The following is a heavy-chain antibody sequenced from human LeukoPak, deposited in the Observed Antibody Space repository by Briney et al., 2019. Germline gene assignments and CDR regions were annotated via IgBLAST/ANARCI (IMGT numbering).Heavy chain of an antibody. CDR2: ISSSSSTI. D-gene: IGHD3-10*01. Sequence: PGGSLRLSCAASGFTFSSYAMSWVRQAPGKGLEWVSYISSSSSTIYYADSVKGRFTISRDNAKNSLYLQMNSLRAEDTAVYYCARAGLGSGSYYNGYFDYWGQGTLVTVSS. CDR3: ARAGLGSGSYYNGYFDY. V-gene: IGHV3-48*01. CDR1: GFTFSSYA. J-gene: IGHJ4*02.